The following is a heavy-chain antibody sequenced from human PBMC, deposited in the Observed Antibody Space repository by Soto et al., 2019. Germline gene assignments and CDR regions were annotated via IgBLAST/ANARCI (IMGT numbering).Heavy chain of an antibody. CDR2: IYYTGST. CDR1: GDSVNSSPYY. CDR3: AGPRAAAGPFDH. Sequence: QLQLQESGPGLVKPSETLSLTCTVSGDSVNSSPYYWGWIRQPPGKGLEWIGTIYYTGSTYYNPSLKSRVTIFIDASKNQFSLELTSATATDTGVYYCAGPRAAAGPFDHWGQGTLVTVSS. J-gene: IGHJ4*02. D-gene: IGHD6-13*01. V-gene: IGHV4-39*01.